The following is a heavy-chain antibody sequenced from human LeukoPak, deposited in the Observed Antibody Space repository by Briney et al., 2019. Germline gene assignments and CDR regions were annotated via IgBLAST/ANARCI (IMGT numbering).Heavy chain of an antibody. Sequence: ASVKVSCKASGYTFTSYGISWVRQAPGQGREWVGWISAYNGNTNYAQKLQGRVTMTTDTSTSTAYMELRSLRSDDPAVYYCARAGSGRYYYMDVWGKGTTVTVSS. CDR3: ARAGSGRYYYMDV. V-gene: IGHV1-18*01. CDR2: ISAYNGNT. D-gene: IGHD3-10*01. CDR1: GYTFTSYG. J-gene: IGHJ6*03.